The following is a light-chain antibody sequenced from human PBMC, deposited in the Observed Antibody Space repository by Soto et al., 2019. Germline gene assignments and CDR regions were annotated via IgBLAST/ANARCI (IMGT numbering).Light chain of an antibody. Sequence: EIVLTQSPGTLSLSPGERATLSCRASQSVSSNYLAWYQHKPGQAPRLLIYGASHRATGIPDRFSGSSSGTDFTLTISRLEPEDFAVYYCQQYGNSPQTFGQGTKVEIK. CDR3: QQYGNSPQT. J-gene: IGKJ1*01. V-gene: IGKV3-20*01. CDR2: GAS. CDR1: QSVSSNY.